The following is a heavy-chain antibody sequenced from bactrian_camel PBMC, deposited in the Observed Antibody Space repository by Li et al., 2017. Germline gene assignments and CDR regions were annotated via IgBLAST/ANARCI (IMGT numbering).Heavy chain of an antibody. V-gene: IGHV3S53*01. D-gene: IGHD6*01. CDR3: TTTNSYVDNY. CDR2: VAGSGDT. CDR1: GYTVSSTS. Sequence: HVQLVESGGASVQAGGSLRLSCAASGYTVSSTSVAWFRQAPGKEREGVAGVAGSGDTAYADSVKGRFTISRDNAKNTLFLQMNSLKTEDGAIYYCTTTNSYVDNYWGQGTQVTVS. J-gene: IGHJ4*01.